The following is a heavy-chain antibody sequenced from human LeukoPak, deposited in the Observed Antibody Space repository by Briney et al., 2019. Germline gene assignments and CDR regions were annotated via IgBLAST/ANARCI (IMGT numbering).Heavy chain of an antibody. Sequence: ASVRVSCKASGYTFTNYGISWVRQAPGQGLEWMGWISAYNGNTNYAQKLQGRVTMTTDTSTSTAYMKVRSLRSDDTAMYYCARQSFGSGSRDDALDIWGQGTMVTVSS. J-gene: IGHJ3*02. D-gene: IGHD3-10*01. CDR3: ARQSFGSGSRDDALDI. V-gene: IGHV1-18*01. CDR1: GYTFTNYG. CDR2: ISAYNGNT.